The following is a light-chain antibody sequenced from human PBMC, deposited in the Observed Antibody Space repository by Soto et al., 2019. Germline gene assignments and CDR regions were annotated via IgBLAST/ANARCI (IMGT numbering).Light chain of an antibody. J-gene: IGKJ1*01. CDR2: AAS. CDR3: QQSYSTPWT. V-gene: IGKV1-39*01. Sequence: DIQMTQSPSSLSASVGDRVTITCRASQSISSYLNWYQQKPGKAPKLLIYAASSLQSGVPSRFSGSGSGTDFTLTISSLQPKDFATYYCQQSYSTPWTFGQGNKVEIK. CDR1: QSISSY.